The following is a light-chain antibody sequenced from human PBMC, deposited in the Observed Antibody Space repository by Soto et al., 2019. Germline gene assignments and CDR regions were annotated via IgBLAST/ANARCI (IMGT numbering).Light chain of an antibody. Sequence: DIQMTQSPSSLSASVGDRVTMTCQASEATDDHFNWYQHTRGKAHKLLIYDAYNLVTGVPSRFSGRRYGTEFSLTINSLQPEDFAIYYCQHYDTVRPEYTFGQGTNLQNK. CDR2: DAY. J-gene: IGKJ2*01. CDR1: EATDDH. V-gene: IGKV1-33*01. CDR3: QHYDTVRPEYT.